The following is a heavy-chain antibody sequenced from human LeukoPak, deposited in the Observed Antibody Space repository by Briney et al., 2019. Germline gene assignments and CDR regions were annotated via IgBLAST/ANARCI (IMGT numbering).Heavy chain of an antibody. CDR1: GASISPYY. CDR2: LYPSGSS. CDR3: ARDRSGSLDFDD. J-gene: IGHJ4*02. V-gene: IGHV4-4*07. Sequence: SGTLSLTCTVSGASISPYYWNWIRQPPGEGLEWIGRLYPSGSSDYNPSLKSRVSISVGTSNNQFSLRVTSVTAADTAIYYCARDRSGSLDFDDWGQGILVTVSA. D-gene: IGHD3-10*01.